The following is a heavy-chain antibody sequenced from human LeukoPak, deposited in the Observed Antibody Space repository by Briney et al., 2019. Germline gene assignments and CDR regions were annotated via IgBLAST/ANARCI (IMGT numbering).Heavy chain of an antibody. Sequence: GGSLRLSCAASGFTFSSYAMSWVRQAPGKGLEWVSAISGSGGSTYYADSVKGRFTISRDDSKNTLYLQMNSLRAEDTAVYYCAKGRVYATDFDYWGQGTLVTVSS. CDR3: AKGRVYATDFDY. V-gene: IGHV3-23*01. J-gene: IGHJ4*02. D-gene: IGHD2-8*01. CDR1: GFTFSSYA. CDR2: ISGSGGST.